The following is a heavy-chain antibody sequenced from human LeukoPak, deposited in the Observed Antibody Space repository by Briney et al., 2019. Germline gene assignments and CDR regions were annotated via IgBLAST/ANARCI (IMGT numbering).Heavy chain of an antibody. V-gene: IGHV3-20*04. J-gene: IGHJ4*02. CDR1: GFAFNDYG. Sequence: GGSLRLSCAASGFAFNDYGMSWVRQGPGKGLEWVSGINWNGGTTGYADSVRGRFTISRDNAKNSLYLQMNSLRAEDTAVYYCAKGRGSGYAGLYYFDYWGQGTLVTVSS. CDR2: INWNGGTT. CDR3: AKGRGSGYAGLYYFDY. D-gene: IGHD5-12*01.